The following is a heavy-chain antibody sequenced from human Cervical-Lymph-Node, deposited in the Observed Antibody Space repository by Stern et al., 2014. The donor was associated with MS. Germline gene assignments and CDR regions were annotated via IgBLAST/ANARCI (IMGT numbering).Heavy chain of an antibody. D-gene: IGHD3-9*01. Sequence: VQLVESGAEVKKPGASVKVSCKSSGYTFTSYDINWVRQATGQGLEWMGWGNPNSGDTGYAQKFQGRVTMTRNTSISTAYMELNSLRSEDTAVYYCARRRIAITNYGLDVWGQGTTVTVSS. J-gene: IGHJ6*02. CDR2: GNPNSGDT. V-gene: IGHV1-8*01. CDR1: GYTFTSYD. CDR3: ARRRIAITNYGLDV.